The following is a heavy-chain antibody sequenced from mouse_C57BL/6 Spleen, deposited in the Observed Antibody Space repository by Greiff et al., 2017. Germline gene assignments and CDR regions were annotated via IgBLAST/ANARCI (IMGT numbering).Heavy chain of an antibody. D-gene: IGHD1-1*01. V-gene: IGHV1-81*01. Sequence: VKLMESGAELARPGASVKLSCKASGYTFTSYGISWVKQRTGQGLEWIGEIYPRSGNTYYNEKFKGKATLTADKSSSTAYMELRSLTSEDSAVYFCARRPITTVVEGYFDVWGTGTTVTVSS. CDR3: ARRPITTVVEGYFDV. J-gene: IGHJ1*03. CDR2: IYPRSGNT. CDR1: GYTFTSYG.